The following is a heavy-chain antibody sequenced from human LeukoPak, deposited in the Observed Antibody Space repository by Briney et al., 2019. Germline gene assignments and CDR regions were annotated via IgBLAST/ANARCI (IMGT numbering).Heavy chain of an antibody. CDR3: ATVSNEVGNDILTGYLI. CDR1: GYTLTELS. Sequence: ASVKVSCKVSGYTLTELSMHWVRQAPAKGLEWMGGFDPGDGETIYAQKFQGRVTMTEDTSTDTAYMELSSLRSEDTAVYYCATVSNEVGNDILTGYLIWGQGTLVTVSS. CDR2: FDPGDGET. D-gene: IGHD3-9*01. J-gene: IGHJ4*02. V-gene: IGHV1-24*01.